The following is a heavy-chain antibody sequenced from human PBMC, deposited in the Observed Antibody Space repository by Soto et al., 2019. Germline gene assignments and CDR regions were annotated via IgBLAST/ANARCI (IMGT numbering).Heavy chain of an antibody. V-gene: IGHV3-74*03. D-gene: IGHD1-1*01. CDR3: ARAGDWNYVQDF. Sequence: EVQLVESGGGFVQPGGSLRLSCAASGFTFTHYRIHWVRQPPGKGLEWVGRINIDGGRIEYGDSVKGRYTISRDNAHNMVFLQMNSLTDEGSGVYFCARAGDWNYVQDFWGQGTLVTVSS. CDR2: INIDGGRI. CDR1: GFTFTHYR. J-gene: IGHJ4*02.